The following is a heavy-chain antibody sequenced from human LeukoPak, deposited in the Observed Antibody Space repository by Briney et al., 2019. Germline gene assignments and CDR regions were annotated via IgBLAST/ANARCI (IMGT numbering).Heavy chain of an antibody. CDR3: AREEDIVVVPASQYFQH. V-gene: IGHV3-33*08. D-gene: IGHD2-2*01. J-gene: IGHJ1*01. CDR1: GFTFRNHG. Sequence: PGRSLRLSCAASGFTFRNHGMHWVRQAPGKGLEWVAIIWSDGINRYYADSVKGRFTISRDDSKDTLFLQMNTLTTEDTAVYYCAREEDIVVVPASQYFQHWGQGTLVTVSS. CDR2: IWSDGINR.